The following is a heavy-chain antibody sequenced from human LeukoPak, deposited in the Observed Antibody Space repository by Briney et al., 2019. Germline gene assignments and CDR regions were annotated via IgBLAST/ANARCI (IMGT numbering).Heavy chain of an antibody. V-gene: IGHV4-39*07. D-gene: IGHD3-22*01. CDR2: IYYSGST. CDR3: ARDQGYYDSSAQDVGLDY. CDR1: GGSISSSSYY. Sequence: SETLSLTCTVSGGSISSSSYYWGWIRQPPGKGLEWIGSIYYSGSTYYNPSLKSRVTISVDTSKNQFSLKLSSVTAADTAVYYCARDQGYYDSSAQDVGLDYWGQGTLVTVSS. J-gene: IGHJ4*02.